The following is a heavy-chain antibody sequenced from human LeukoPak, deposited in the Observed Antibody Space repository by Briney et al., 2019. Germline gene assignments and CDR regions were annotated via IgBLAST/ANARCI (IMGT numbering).Heavy chain of an antibody. CDR1: GFTFDDYA. J-gene: IGHJ4*02. V-gene: IGHV3-23*01. D-gene: IGHD3-22*01. Sequence: GRSLRLSCAASGFTFDDYAMSWVRQAPGKGLEWVSAISGSGGSTYYADSVKGRFTISRDNSKNTLYLQMNSLRAEDTAVYYCAKYNYYDSSGYNWGQGTLVTVSS. CDR2: ISGSGGST. CDR3: AKYNYYDSSGYN.